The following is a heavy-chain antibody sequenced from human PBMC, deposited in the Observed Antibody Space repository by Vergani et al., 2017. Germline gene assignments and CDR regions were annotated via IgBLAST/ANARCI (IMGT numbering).Heavy chain of an antibody. J-gene: IGHJ4*02. V-gene: IGHV1-2*02. CDR1: GYTFTGYY. CDR2: INPNSGGT. D-gene: IGHD4-17*01. CDR3: ARDDYGDYDVY. Sequence: QVQLVQSGAEVKKPGASVKVSCKASGYTFTGYYMHWVRQAPGQGLEWMGWINPNSGGTSYEQKFQGRVTMTRDTSISTAYMELSGLRSDDTAVYYCARDDYGDYDVYWGQGTLVTVSS.